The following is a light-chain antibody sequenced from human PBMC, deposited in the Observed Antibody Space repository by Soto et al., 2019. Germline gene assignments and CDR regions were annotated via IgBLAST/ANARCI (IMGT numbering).Light chain of an antibody. V-gene: IGLV2-8*01. CDR2: EVS. Sequence: QSVLTQPPSASGSPGQSVTISCTGTSSDIGAYNFVSWYQQHPGKAPKLMIYEVSKRPSGVPDRFSGSKSGDTASLTVSGLQAEDEADYFSSSYAGSNSLVFGSGTKVTVL. CDR3: SSYAGSNSLV. CDR1: SSDIGAYNF. J-gene: IGLJ1*01.